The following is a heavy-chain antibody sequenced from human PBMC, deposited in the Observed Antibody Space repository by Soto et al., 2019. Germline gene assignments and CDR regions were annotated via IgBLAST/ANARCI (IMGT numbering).Heavy chain of an antibody. CDR3: AREDGGCTNGVCYISYYDY. CDR1: GFTFSSYW. J-gene: IGHJ4*02. CDR2: IKQDGSEK. V-gene: IGHV3-7*01. D-gene: IGHD2-8*01. Sequence: PGGSLRLSCAASGFTFSSYWMSWVRQAPGKGLEWVANIKQDGSEKYYVDSVKGRFTISRDNAKNSLYLQMNSLRAEDTAVYYCAREDGGCTNGVCYISYYDYWGQGTLVTVSS.